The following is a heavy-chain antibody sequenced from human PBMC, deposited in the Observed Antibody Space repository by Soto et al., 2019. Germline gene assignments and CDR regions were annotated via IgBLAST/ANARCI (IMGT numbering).Heavy chain of an antibody. Sequence: QITLKESGPTLVKPTQTLTLTCTFSGFSLGTSGVGVGWIRQPPGKALEWLALIYWDDDKRYSPSLKSRLTITKDTSKNQVVLTMTNMDPLDTATYYCAHSPREVLPVGWFDPWGQGTLVTVSS. CDR3: AHSPREVLPVGWFDP. J-gene: IGHJ5*02. D-gene: IGHD3-10*01. CDR1: GFSLGTSGVG. V-gene: IGHV2-5*02. CDR2: IYWDDDK.